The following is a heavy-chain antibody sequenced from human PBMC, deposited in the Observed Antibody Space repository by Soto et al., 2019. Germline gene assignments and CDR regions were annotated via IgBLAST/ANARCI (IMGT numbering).Heavy chain of an antibody. CDR2: IYYSGST. CDR1: GGALSIRGDD. J-gene: IGHJ5*02. CDR3: ATAPGFDT. Sequence: SLTCNVSGGALSIRGDDWGWIRQPPWKGQEWIGTIYYSGSTYYNPSLKSRVNISVDTSKNQFYLKLSSVTAGDTAVYYRATAPGFDTWGQGTLVTVYS. V-gene: IGHV4-39*01.